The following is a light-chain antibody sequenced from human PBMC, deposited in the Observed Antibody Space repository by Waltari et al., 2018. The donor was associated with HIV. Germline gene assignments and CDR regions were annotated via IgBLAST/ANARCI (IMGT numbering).Light chain of an antibody. V-gene: IGKV4-1*01. J-gene: IGKJ4*01. CDR3: QQYYTVRPT. CDR2: WAS. CDR1: RTVLSNSDNRNY. Sequence: DIVMTQSPDSLAVSLGERATINCRSSRTVLSNSDNRNYLAWYQQKSGQSPNVLIYWASTRQSGVHARFSASGSGTNFSLTISSLQAADVAVYYCQQYYTVRPTFGGGTKVEIK.